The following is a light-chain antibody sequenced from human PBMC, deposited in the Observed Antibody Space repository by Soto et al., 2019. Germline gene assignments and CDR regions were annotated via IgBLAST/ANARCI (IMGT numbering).Light chain of an antibody. Sequence: QSALTQPPSVSGSPGQSVTISCTGTSSDVGSYNRLSWYQQPPGTAPKLIMYEVNTRPSGVPDRFSGSKSGSTASLTISGLQAEDEADYYCSSYTSISTLYVFGTGTKVTVL. CDR3: SSYTSISTLYV. V-gene: IGLV2-18*02. J-gene: IGLJ1*01. CDR2: EVN. CDR1: SSDVGSYNR.